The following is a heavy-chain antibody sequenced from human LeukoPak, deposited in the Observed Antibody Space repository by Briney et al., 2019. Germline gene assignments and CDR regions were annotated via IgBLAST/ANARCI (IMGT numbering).Heavy chain of an antibody. CDR3: ARGGKSLRFLEWSRNYYYGMDV. V-gene: IGHV1-2*06. CDR1: GYTFTGYY. D-gene: IGHD3-3*01. J-gene: IGHJ6*02. CDR2: TNPNSGGT. Sequence: ASVKVSCKASGYTFTGYYMHWVRQAPGQGLEWMGRTNPNSGGTNYAQKFQGRVTVTRDTSISTAYMELSRLRSDDTAVYYCARGGKSLRFLEWSRNYYYGMDVWGQGTTVTVSS.